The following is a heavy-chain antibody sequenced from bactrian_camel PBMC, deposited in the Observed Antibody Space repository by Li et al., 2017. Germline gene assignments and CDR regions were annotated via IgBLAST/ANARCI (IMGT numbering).Heavy chain of an antibody. D-gene: IGHD1*01. CDR2: VDHDGAP. V-gene: IGHV3S6*01. J-gene: IGHJ4*01. CDR1: VAAYGHGC. Sequence: HVQLVESGGGSVQTGGSQNLSCSASVAAYGHGCMAWFRQRLGKEREGVAGVDHDGAPVYVDDVKGRFTISQDSAKNTLYLQMNSLKPEDTAMYYCAALPRNSRYTCNAFTIKFGYKGQGTQVTVS.